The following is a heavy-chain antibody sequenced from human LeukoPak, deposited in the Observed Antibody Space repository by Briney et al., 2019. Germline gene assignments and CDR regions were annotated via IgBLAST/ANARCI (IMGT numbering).Heavy chain of an antibody. CDR1: GFTFDDYA. V-gene: IGHV3-43*02. CDR2: ISGDGGST. J-gene: IGHJ4*02. D-gene: IGHD3-3*01. CDR3: AKEGTYYDFWSGYHPYYFDY. Sequence: GGSLRLSCAASGFTFDDYAMHWVRQAPGKGLEWVSPISGDGGSTYYADSVKGRFTISRDNSKNSLYLQMNSLRTEDTALYYCAKEGTYYDFWSGYHPYYFDYWGQGTLVTVSS.